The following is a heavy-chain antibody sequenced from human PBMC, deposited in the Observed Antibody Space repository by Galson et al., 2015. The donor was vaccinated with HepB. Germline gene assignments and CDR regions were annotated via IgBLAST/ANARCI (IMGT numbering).Heavy chain of an antibody. D-gene: IGHD3-3*01. V-gene: IGHV3-48*03. CDR1: GFTFSSYN. J-gene: IGHJ5*02. Sequence: SLRLSCAASGFTFSSYNMNWVRQAPGKGLEWISFISATGTTIYYADPVKDRFTISRDNAKTSLYLQMDSLGAEDTALYYCVREAVAIFGVGNRFDPWGQGTLVTVSS. CDR3: VREAVAIFGVGNRFDP. CDR2: ISATGTTI.